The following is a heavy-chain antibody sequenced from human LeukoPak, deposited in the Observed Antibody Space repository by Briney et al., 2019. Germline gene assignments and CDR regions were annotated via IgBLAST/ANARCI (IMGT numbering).Heavy chain of an antibody. CDR3: AGSYCTTTDCYTWFDP. J-gene: IGHJ5*02. CDR2: INAGYDNT. V-gene: IGHV1-3*01. D-gene: IGHD2-2*02. CDR1: GYTFASYA. Sequence: GASVKVPCKASGYTFASYAIHWVRQAPGQRLEWMGWINAGYDNTKYSQKFQGRVTITRDTSATTAYMELSSLRSEDTAVYYCAGSYCTTTDCYTWFDPWGQGTLVTVSS.